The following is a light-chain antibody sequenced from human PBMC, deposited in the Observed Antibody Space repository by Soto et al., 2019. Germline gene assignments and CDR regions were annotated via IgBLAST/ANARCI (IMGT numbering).Light chain of an antibody. J-gene: IGLJ1*01. CDR2: EVS. CDR1: SSDVGFYYL. Sequence: QSELPQPASLSGSPGQSITISCTGTSSDVGFYYLVSWYQQHPGKAPKLIIYEVSERPSGVSNRFSGSKSGNTASLTISGLQAEDEADYYCCSYASSNTYVFGTGTKVTVL. CDR3: CSYASSNTYV. V-gene: IGLV2-23*02.